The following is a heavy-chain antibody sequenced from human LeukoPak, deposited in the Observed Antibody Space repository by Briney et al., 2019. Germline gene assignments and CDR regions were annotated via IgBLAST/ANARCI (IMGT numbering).Heavy chain of an antibody. CDR1: GYRFTSYW. J-gene: IGHJ4*02. CDR2: FYPWDCDT. Sequence: GASLKISFKGSGYRFTSYWIGGGRRMPRKGVEGMRIFYPWDCDTRYSPSFQGQVTISADKSISTAYLQWSSLKASDTAMYYCARQSTQLWLRFLDYWGQGTLVTVSS. V-gene: IGHV5-51*01. CDR3: ARQSTQLWLRFLDY. D-gene: IGHD5-18*01.